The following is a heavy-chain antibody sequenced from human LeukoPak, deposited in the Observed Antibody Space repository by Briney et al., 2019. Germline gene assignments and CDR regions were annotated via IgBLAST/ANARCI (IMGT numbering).Heavy chain of an antibody. CDR2: IYSGGST. D-gene: IGHD3-22*01. J-gene: IGHJ4*02. CDR3: ARDSYDSSGSGDY. CDR1: GFTVSSNY. Sequence: GGSLRLSCAASGFTVSSNYMSWVRQAPGKGLEWVSVIYSGGSTYYADSVKGRFTISRDNSKNTLYLQMNSLRAEDTAVYYCARDSYDSSGSGDYWGQGTLVTVSS. V-gene: IGHV3-53*01.